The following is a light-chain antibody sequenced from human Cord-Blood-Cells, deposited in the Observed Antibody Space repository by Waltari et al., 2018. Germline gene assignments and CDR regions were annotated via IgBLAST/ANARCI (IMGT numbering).Light chain of an antibody. Sequence: QSALTQPPSASGSPGQSVTISCTGTSSDVGGYNYVSWYQQHPGQAPKLMIYEVSKRPSGVPDRFSGSKSGNTASLTVSGLQAEDEAEYYCSSYAGSNNYVVFGGGTKLTVL. J-gene: IGLJ2*01. CDR2: EVS. CDR3: SSYAGSNNYVV. V-gene: IGLV2-8*01. CDR1: SSDVGGYNY.